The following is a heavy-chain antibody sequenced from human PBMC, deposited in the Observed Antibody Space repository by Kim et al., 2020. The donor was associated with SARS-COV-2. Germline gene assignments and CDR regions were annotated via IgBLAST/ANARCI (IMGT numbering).Heavy chain of an antibody. D-gene: IGHD4-17*01. CDR2: IYSGGST. V-gene: IGHV3-66*01. CDR3: ASDRGDYGDYSWGH. J-gene: IGHJ4*02. Sequence: GGSLRLSCAASGFTVSSNYMSWVRQAPGKGLEWVSAIYSGGSTYYSASVKGSFTISRDNYKNTTYLQLNSQRAADTAVYYYASDRGDYGDYSWGHWGQGTLVTVSS. CDR1: GFTVSSNY.